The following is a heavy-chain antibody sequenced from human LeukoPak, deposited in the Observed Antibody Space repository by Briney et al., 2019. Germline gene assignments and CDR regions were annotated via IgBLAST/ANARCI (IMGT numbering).Heavy chain of an antibody. J-gene: IGHJ2*01. CDR1: GGSISSYY. Sequence: SEPLSLTCTVSGGSISSYYWSWIRQPPGKGLEWIGYIYYSGSTNYNPALKSRVTISVDTSKNQFSLKLSSVTAADTAVYYCARHIISSSWYFDLWGRGTLVTVSS. V-gene: IGHV4-59*08. CDR3: ARHIISSSWYFDL. CDR2: IYYSGST. D-gene: IGHD6-13*01.